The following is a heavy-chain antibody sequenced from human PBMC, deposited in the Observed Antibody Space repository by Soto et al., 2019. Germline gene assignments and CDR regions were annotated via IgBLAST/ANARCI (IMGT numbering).Heavy chain of an antibody. D-gene: IGHD3-3*02. J-gene: IGHJ6*02. CDR1: GGTFSSYA. CDR3: ARDTSLADYYYYGMDV. CDR2: IIPIFGTA. V-gene: IGHV1-69*13. Sequence: SVKVSCKASGGTFSSYAISWVRQAPGQGLEWMGGIIPIFGTANYAQKFQGRVTITADESTSTAYMELSSLRSEDTAVYYCARDTSLADYYYYGMDVWGQGTTVTVSS.